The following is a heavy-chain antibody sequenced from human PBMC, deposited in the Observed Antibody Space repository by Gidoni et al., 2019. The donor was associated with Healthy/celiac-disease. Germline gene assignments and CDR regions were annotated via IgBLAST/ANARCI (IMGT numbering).Heavy chain of an antibody. CDR2: ISYDGSNK. Sequence: QVQLVESGGGVVQPVRSLRLSCAASGFTFSSYGMHWVRQAPGKGLEWVAVISYDGSNKYYADSVKGRFTISRDNSKNTLYLQMNSLRAEDTAVYYCVRGYYDRAFDIWGQGTMVTVSS. CDR1: GFTFSSYG. CDR3: VRGYYDRAFDI. D-gene: IGHD3-22*01. V-gene: IGHV3-30*03. J-gene: IGHJ3*02.